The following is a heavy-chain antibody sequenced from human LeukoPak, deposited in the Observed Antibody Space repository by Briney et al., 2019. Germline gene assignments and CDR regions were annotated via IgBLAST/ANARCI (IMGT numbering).Heavy chain of an antibody. Sequence: ASVKVSCKASGYTFTTYAIHWVRQAPGQGLQWMGWISVGDGNTKYSQKFQGRVTLTRDISASTAYMELTSLISEDTAVYYCARGYSGVVPAAHPDFWGQGTPVPVSS. V-gene: IGHV1-3*01. CDR1: GYTFTTYA. CDR2: ISVGDGNT. CDR3: ARGYSGVVPAAHPDF. D-gene: IGHD2-2*01. J-gene: IGHJ4*02.